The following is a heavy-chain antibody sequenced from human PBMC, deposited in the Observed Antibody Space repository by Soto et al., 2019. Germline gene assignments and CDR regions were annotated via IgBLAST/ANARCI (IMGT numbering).Heavy chain of an antibody. CDR1: GFTFSSYS. D-gene: IGHD6-13*01. CDR3: ARISTAAAAGFDY. V-gene: IGHV3-21*01. J-gene: IGHJ4*02. Sequence: EVQLVESGGGLVKPGGSLRLSCAASGFTFSSYSMNWVRQAPGKGLEWVSSISSSSSYIYYADSVKGRFTISRDNAKNSLYLQMNSLRAEDTAVYCCARISTAAAAGFDYWGQGTLVTVSS. CDR2: ISSSSSYI.